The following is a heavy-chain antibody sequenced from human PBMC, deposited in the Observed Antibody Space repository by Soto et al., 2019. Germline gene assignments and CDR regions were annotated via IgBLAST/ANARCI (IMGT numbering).Heavy chain of an antibody. CDR2: IIPILGIA. CDR1: GGTFSSYT. J-gene: IGHJ4*02. D-gene: IGHD3-9*01. V-gene: IGHV1-69*02. Sequence: ASVKVSCKASGGTFSSYTISWVRQAPGQGLEWMGRIIPILGIANYAQKFQGRVTITADKSTSTAYMELSSLRSEDTAVYYCARMRNILTGYPGHFDYWGQGTLVTVSS. CDR3: ARMRNILTGYPGHFDY.